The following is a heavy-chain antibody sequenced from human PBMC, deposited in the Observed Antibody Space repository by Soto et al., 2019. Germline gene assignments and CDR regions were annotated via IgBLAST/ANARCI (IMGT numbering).Heavy chain of an antibody. D-gene: IGHD6-13*01. CDR3: AKPAGYSSSWPHNYGMDV. Sequence: ESLKISCKGSGYSFTSYWISWVRQMPGKGLEWMGRIDPSDSYTNYSPSFQGHVTISADKSISTAYLQWSSLKASDTAMYYCAKPAGYSSSWPHNYGMDVWGQGTTVTVSS. CDR2: IDPSDSYT. V-gene: IGHV5-10-1*01. CDR1: GYSFTSYW. J-gene: IGHJ6*02.